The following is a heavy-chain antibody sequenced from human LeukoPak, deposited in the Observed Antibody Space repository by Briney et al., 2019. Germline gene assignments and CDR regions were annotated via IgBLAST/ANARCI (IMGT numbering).Heavy chain of an antibody. CDR3: ARLYYYASSGYDAPDI. CDR1: GYTFTSYD. D-gene: IGHD3-22*01. J-gene: IGHJ3*02. V-gene: IGHV1-8*01. Sequence: ASVKVSCKTSGYTFTSYDINWVRQATGQGLEWMGGMDGNSGKTAYAQKFLGRVTITRNTSISTAYMELSSLRSEDTAVYYCARLYYYASSGYDAPDIWGQGTMVTVSS. CDR2: MDGNSGKT.